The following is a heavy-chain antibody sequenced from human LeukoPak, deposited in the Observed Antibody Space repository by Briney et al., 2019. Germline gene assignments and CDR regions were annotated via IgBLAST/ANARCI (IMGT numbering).Heavy chain of an antibody. D-gene: IGHD6-19*01. J-gene: IGHJ4*02. CDR3: ARSSGYASGWYFDY. CDR1: GYRFATYW. CDR2: IYPGDSDP. Sequence: GESLKISCKGSGYRFATYWIAWVRQMPGKGLEWMGIIYPGDSDPRYSPSFQGQVTISADKSISTAYLQWSSLKASDTAMYFCARSSGYASGWYFDYWGQGTLVTVSS. V-gene: IGHV5-51*01.